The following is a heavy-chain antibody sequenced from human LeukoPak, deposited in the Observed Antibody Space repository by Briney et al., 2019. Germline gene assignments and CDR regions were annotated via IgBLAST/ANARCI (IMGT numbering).Heavy chain of an antibody. CDR3: AKGLGSFDSGNNPIDV. D-gene: IGHD1-26*01. Sequence: GGSLRLSCAVSGFNFDNYAMHWVRQAPGKGLEWVSLISWDGDSIYYADSVKGRFSISRDNSDNSLFLQMNSLRPEDTALYYCAKGLGSFDSGNNPIDVWGQGTMVTVSS. J-gene: IGHJ3*01. CDR2: ISWDGDSI. V-gene: IGHV3-43D*03. CDR1: GFNFDNYA.